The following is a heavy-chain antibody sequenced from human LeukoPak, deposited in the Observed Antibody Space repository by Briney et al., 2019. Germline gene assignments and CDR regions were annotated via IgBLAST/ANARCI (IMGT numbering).Heavy chain of an antibody. D-gene: IGHD6-6*01. V-gene: IGHV3-7*03. J-gene: IGHJ4*02. CDR2: IKQDGSTK. CDR3: ARIGYSSSSFDY. CDR1: EFTFSRYW. Sequence: GGSLRLSCAASEFTFSRYWMSWVRQAPGKGLEWVANIKQDGSTKYYLDSVKGRLTVSRDNAKNSVFLQINSLRAEDTAVYYCARIGYSSSSFDYWGQGTLVTVSS.